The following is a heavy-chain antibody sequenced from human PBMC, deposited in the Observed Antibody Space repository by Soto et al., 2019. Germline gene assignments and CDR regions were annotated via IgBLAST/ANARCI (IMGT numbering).Heavy chain of an antibody. CDR1: GGSISSYY. CDR2: IYYSGST. CDR3: ARHAQRFLEWDFDY. D-gene: IGHD3-3*01. Sequence: QVQLQESGPGLVKPSETLSLTCTVSGGSISSYYWSWIRQPPGKGLEWIGYIYYSGSTNYNPSLKSRVTRSVDTSKNQFSLKLSSVTAADTAVYYCARHAQRFLEWDFDYWGQGTLVTVSS. J-gene: IGHJ4*02. V-gene: IGHV4-59*08.